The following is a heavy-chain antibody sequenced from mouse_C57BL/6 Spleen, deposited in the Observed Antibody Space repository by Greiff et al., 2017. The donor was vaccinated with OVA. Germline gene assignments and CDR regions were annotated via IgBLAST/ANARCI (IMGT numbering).Heavy chain of an antibody. CDR2: IYPGSGST. V-gene: IGHV1-55*01. Sequence: QVQLQQSGAELVKPGASVKMSCKASGYTFTSYWITWVKQRPGQGLEWIGDIYPGSGSTNYNEKFKSKATLTVDTSSSTAYMQLSSLTSEDSAVYYCARELLRYFDVWGTGTTVTVSS. CDR3: ARELLRYFDV. D-gene: IGHD1-1*01. CDR1: GYTFTSYW. J-gene: IGHJ1*03.